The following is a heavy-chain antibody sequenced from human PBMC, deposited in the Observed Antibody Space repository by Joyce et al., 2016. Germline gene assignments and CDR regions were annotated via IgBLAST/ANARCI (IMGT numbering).Heavy chain of an antibody. CDR1: GFTFDDYT. V-gene: IGHV3-43*01. Sequence: GGSLRPPCAASGFTFDDYTMHWVRQAPGKGLEWVSLISWDGGSTYYADSVKGRFTISRDNSKNSLYLQINSLRTEDTALYYCAKDRGGFGVVISSYLDYWGQGTLVTVSS. CDR3: AKDRGGFGVVISSYLDY. J-gene: IGHJ4*02. D-gene: IGHD3-3*01. CDR2: ISWDGGST.